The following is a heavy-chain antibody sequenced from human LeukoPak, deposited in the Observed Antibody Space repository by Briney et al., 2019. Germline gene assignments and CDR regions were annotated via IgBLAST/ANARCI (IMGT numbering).Heavy chain of an antibody. J-gene: IGHJ4*02. V-gene: IGHV4-34*12. CDR1: GGSFSGYY. Sequence: SETLSLTCAVYGGSFSGYYWAWIRQPPGKGLEWIANIFYTGNTYYYPSLKSRVTISVDTSKNQFSLKLSSVTAADTAVYYCARVRSNGWYFVRAKFDYWGQGTLVTVSS. CDR3: ARVRSNGWYFVRAKFDY. D-gene: IGHD6-19*01. CDR2: IFYTGNT.